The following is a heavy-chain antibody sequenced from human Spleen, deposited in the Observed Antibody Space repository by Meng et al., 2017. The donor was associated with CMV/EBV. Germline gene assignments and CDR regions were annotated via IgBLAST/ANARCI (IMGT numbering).Heavy chain of an antibody. CDR2: ISYDGSDQ. V-gene: IGHV3-30*04. CDR1: GFTFTSSA. CDR3: ARQEYGFDI. Sequence: GESLKISCAASGFTFTSSAMHWVRQAPGRGLDWMAAISYDGSDQYYADSVKGRFSISRDNSKNTLYLQMSSLRSEDSAVYYCARQEYGFDIWGQGTMVTVSS. J-gene: IGHJ3*02.